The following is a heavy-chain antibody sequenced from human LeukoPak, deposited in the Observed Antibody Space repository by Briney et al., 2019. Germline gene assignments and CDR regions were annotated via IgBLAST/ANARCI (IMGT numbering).Heavy chain of an antibody. CDR3: ARGFGKEVAAPFDY. V-gene: IGHV4-59*01. CDR1: GGSISSYY. D-gene: IGHD6-19*01. Sequence: SKTLSLTCTVSGGSISSYYWSWIRQPPGKGLEWIGYIYYSGSTNYNPSLKSRVTISVDTSKNQFSLKLSSVTAADTAVYYCARGFGKEVAAPFDYWGQGTLVTVSS. CDR2: IYYSGST. J-gene: IGHJ4*02.